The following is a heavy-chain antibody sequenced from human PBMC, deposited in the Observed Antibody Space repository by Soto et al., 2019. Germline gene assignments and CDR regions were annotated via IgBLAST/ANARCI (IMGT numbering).Heavy chain of an antibody. Sequence: QVQLVQSGAEVKEPGSSVRVSCKASGGTFANFIMNWVRQTPGQGLEWMGGIVPMFGTPTYAEKFKGRVTLSATGSTSTAYMESTSLRSEDTAVYYCARNGTYSSSLSQYSGMDVWGQGTTVTVS. CDR3: ARNGTYSSSLSQYSGMDV. V-gene: IGHV1-69*01. J-gene: IGHJ6*02. CDR2: IVPMFGTP. D-gene: IGHD6-6*01. CDR1: GGTFANFI.